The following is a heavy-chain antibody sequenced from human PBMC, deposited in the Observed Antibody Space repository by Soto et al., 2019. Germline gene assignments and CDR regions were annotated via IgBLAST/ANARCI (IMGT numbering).Heavy chain of an antibody. CDR3: ARQSTGTGP. Sequence: SEALALTCPVSGGSISSYYWSWIRQPPGKGLEWIGYIYYSGSTNYNPSLKSRVTISVDTSKNQFSLKLSSVTAADTAVYYCARQSTGTGPWGQGTLVTVSS. CDR1: GGSISSYY. J-gene: IGHJ5*02. D-gene: IGHD1-1*01. V-gene: IGHV4-59*01. CDR2: IYYSGST.